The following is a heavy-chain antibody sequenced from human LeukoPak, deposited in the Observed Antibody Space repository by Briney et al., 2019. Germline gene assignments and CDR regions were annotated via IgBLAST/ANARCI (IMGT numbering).Heavy chain of an antibody. CDR3: AKDQLDDYGGRSGAFDI. Sequence: PGRSLRLSCAASGFTFDDYAMHWVRQAPGKGLEWVSGISWNSGSIGYADSVKGRFTISRDNAENSLYLQMNSLRAEDTALYYCAKDQLDDYGGRSGAFDIWGQGTMVTVSS. J-gene: IGHJ3*02. CDR2: ISWNSGSI. CDR1: GFTFDDYA. D-gene: IGHD4-23*01. V-gene: IGHV3-9*01.